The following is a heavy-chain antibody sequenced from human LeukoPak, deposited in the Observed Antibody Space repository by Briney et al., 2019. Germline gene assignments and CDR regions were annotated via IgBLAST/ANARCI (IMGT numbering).Heavy chain of an antibody. J-gene: IGHJ4*02. Sequence: GASVKVSCKASGYTFTGYYMHWVRQAPGQGLEWMGWINTNTGKPTYVQGFTGRFVFSLDSSVSTAYLQINSLNAEGTAVYYCTRAASLDYWGQGTLVTVSS. CDR2: INTNTGKP. V-gene: IGHV7-4-1*02. CDR3: TRAASLDY. CDR1: GYTFTGYY. D-gene: IGHD2-2*01.